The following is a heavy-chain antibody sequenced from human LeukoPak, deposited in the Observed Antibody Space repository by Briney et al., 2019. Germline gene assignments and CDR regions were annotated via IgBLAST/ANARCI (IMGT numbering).Heavy chain of an antibody. D-gene: IGHD2-21*01. V-gene: IGHV3-7*03. Sequence: GGSLRLSCAASGFTFSSYWMSWVRQAPGKGLEWVANIKQDGSEKYSVDSVKGRFTISRDNAKNSLYLQMNSLRAEDAAVYYCATQEGLWYFDLWGRGTLVTVSS. CDR1: GFTFSSYW. J-gene: IGHJ2*01. CDR3: ATQEGLWYFDL. CDR2: IKQDGSEK.